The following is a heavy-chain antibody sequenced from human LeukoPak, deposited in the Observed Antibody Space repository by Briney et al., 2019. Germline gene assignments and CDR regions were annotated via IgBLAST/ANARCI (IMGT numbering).Heavy chain of an antibody. CDR2: IIPIFGTA. D-gene: IGHD3-10*01. CDR1: GGTFSSYA. J-gene: IGHJ4*02. CDR3: ARGSGFGELLYQWGY. Sequence: GASVKVSCKASGGTFSSYAISWVRQAPGQGLEWMGGIIPIFGTANYAQKFQGRVTITADESTSTAYMELSSLRSEDTAVYYCARGSGFGELLYQWGYWGQGTLVTVSS. V-gene: IGHV1-69*13.